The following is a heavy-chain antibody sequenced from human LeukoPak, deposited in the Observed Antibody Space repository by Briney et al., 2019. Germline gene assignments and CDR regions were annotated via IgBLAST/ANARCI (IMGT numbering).Heavy chain of an antibody. Sequence: SVKVSCKASGGTFSSYAISWVRQAPGQGLEWMGGIIPIFGTANYAQKFQGRVTITADESTSTAYMELSSLRSEDTAVYYCARGGGYCSSTSCYVPGGYWGQGTLVTVSS. CDR2: IIPIFGTA. V-gene: IGHV1-69*13. CDR3: ARGGGYCSSTSCYVPGGY. D-gene: IGHD2-2*01. J-gene: IGHJ4*02. CDR1: GGTFSSYA.